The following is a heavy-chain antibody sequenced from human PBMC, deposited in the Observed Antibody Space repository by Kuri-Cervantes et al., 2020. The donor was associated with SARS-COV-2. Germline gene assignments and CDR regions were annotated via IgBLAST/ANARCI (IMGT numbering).Heavy chain of an antibody. Sequence: GSLRLSCTVSGGSISSHYWSWIRQPPGKGLEWIGYIYYSGSTNYNPSLKSRVTISVDTSKNQFSLKLSSVTAADTAVYYCARLNSNYKNNWFDPWGQGTLVTVSS. D-gene: IGHD4-11*01. CDR3: ARLNSNYKNNWFDP. J-gene: IGHJ5*02. CDR1: GGSISSHY. V-gene: IGHV4-59*11. CDR2: IYYSGST.